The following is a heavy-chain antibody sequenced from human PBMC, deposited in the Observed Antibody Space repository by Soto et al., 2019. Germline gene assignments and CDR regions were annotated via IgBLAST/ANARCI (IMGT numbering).Heavy chain of an antibody. CDR3: TTASSSFSG. CDR1: GLTLSNAW. J-gene: IGHJ4*02. Sequence: GGSLRLSCAASGLTLSNAWMNWVRQAPGKGLEWVGHIKNKADGGTADYAVLVKGRFTISRDDSKNTLFLQMNSLKTEDTAVYYCTTASSSFSGWGQGTLVTVSS. CDR2: IKNKADGGTA. D-gene: IGHD6-6*01. V-gene: IGHV3-15*07.